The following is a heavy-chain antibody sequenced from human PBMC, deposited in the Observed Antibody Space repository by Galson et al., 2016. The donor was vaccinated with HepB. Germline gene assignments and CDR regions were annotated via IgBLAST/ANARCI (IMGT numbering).Heavy chain of an antibody. V-gene: IGHV4-59*08. J-gene: IGHJ4*02. CDR2: IYYSGYT. CDR1: GGSISSYY. D-gene: IGHD2-21*02. Sequence: TLSLTCAVSGGSISSYYWSWIRQPPGKGLEWLGYIYYSGYTNYKPSLKSRVTISVDTSKNQFSLKLRSVTAADTAVYYCARRALRVGDAFDYWGQGTLVTVSS. CDR3: ARRALRVGDAFDY.